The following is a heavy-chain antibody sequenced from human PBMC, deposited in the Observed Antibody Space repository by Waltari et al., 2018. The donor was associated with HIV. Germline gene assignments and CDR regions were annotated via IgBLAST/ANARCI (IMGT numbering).Heavy chain of an antibody. D-gene: IGHD3-22*01. Sequence: EVQLVESGGGLVQPGGSLRLSCAASGFTVSSNYMNWVRQAPGQWLDGEESIYRGGNTYYADYVKGRFTIARDNSKNTLYLQMNSLRAEDTAVYYCARGISMIVVVNQNQWGAFDIWGQGTMVTVSS. CDR3: ARGISMIVVVNQNQWGAFDI. V-gene: IGHV3-66*01. CDR1: GFTVSSNY. J-gene: IGHJ3*02. CDR2: IYRGGNT.